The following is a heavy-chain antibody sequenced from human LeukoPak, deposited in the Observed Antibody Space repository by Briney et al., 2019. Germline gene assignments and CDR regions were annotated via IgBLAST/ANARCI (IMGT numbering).Heavy chain of an antibody. J-gene: IGHJ4*02. V-gene: IGHV3-21*01. CDR3: ARGSIVAANFDF. Sequence: GGSLRLSCAASGFTFSSYSMNWVRQAPGKGLEWVSSISSSSYIYYAESVKGRFTISRDNAKNSLYLQMNSLRAEDTAVYYCARGSIVAANFDFWGQGTLVTVSS. D-gene: IGHD6-13*01. CDR1: GFTFSSYS. CDR2: ISSSSYI.